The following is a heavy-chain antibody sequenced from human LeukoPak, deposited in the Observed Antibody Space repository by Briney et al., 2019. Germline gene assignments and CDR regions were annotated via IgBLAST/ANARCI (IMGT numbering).Heavy chain of an antibody. CDR2: IIPIFGTA. V-gene: IGHV1-69*13. CDR1: GGTFTSYT. J-gene: IGHJ5*02. D-gene: IGHD2-2*02. Sequence: SVKVSCKASGGTFTSYTVSWVRQAPGQGLEWVGGIIPIFGTANYAQKFQGRVTITADESTSTAYMELSSLRSEDTAVYYCARVIPCSSTSCYTGDWFDPWGQGTLVTVSS. CDR3: ARVIPCSSTSCYTGDWFDP.